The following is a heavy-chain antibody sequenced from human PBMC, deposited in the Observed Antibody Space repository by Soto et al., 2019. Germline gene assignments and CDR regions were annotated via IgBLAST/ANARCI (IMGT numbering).Heavy chain of an antibody. V-gene: IGHV1-18*01. CDR2: ISVYNGNT. Sequence: ASVKVSCKASGYTFNSYGISWVRQAPGQGLEWMGWISVYNGNTNYAQKVQGRVTMTTDTSTSTAYMELRSLRSDDTAVYYCAGDWAAAGPFDYWGQGTLVTVSS. J-gene: IGHJ4*02. CDR1: GYTFNSYG. CDR3: AGDWAAAGPFDY. D-gene: IGHD6-13*01.